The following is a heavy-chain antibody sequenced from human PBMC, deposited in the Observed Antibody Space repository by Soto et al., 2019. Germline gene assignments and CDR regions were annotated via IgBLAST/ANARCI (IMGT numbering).Heavy chain of an antibody. V-gene: IGHV3-30-3*01. Sequence: PGGSLRLSCAARGFTFSIYALHGVRPAPGKVLDWVAVMSPNGSNQYYADSVKGRVPISRDTSKSTLYQQMTILRPDAKAVYYCATGPTVYYDTSRYWGQGTRVTVSA. CDR1: GFTFSIYA. CDR2: MSPNGSNQ. J-gene: IGHJ1*01. CDR3: ATGPTVYYDTSRY. D-gene: IGHD3-22*01.